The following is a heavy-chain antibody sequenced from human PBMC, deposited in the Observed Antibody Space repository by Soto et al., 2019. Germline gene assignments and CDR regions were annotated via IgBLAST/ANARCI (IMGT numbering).Heavy chain of an antibody. CDR2: IFYSGFT. J-gene: IGHJ5*02. Sequence: SETLSLTCTVSGHSISSSNYYWGWIRQPPGKGFEWIGSIFYSGFTYDNPSLKSRVTISVDRSKNQFSPRLSSVTAADTAVYYCARAGYYYDSSGQSGWFDPWGQGTLVTVSS. V-gene: IGHV4-39*07. CDR1: GHSISSSNYY. CDR3: ARAGYYYDSSGQSGWFDP. D-gene: IGHD3-22*01.